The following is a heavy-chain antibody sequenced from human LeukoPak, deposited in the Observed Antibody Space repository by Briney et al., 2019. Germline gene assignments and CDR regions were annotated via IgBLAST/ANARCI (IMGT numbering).Heavy chain of an antibody. Sequence: SETLSLTCAVSGGSISSYYWSWIRQPAGKGLEWIGRIYTSGSTNYNPSLKSRVIMSVDTSKNQVSLKLSSLTAADTAVYYCARVGYCTSTSCHQDAFDIWGQGTMVTVSS. CDR2: IYTSGST. CDR3: ARVGYCTSTSCHQDAFDI. V-gene: IGHV4-4*07. D-gene: IGHD2-2*01. J-gene: IGHJ3*02. CDR1: GGSISSYY.